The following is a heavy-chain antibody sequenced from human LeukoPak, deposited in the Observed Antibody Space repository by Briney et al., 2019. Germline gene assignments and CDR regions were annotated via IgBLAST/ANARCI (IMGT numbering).Heavy chain of an antibody. Sequence: GSVKVSCKASGYTLTSYGISWVRQAPGQGLEWMGWISAYNGNTNYAHKLQGRDTITTDTSTSTAYMELRSLRSDDTAVYYCARDPNYYGSGSYYIDNWFDPWGQGTLVTVSS. V-gene: IGHV1-18*01. D-gene: IGHD3-10*01. CDR1: GYTLTSYG. J-gene: IGHJ5*02. CDR2: ISAYNGNT. CDR3: ARDPNYYGSGSYYIDNWFDP.